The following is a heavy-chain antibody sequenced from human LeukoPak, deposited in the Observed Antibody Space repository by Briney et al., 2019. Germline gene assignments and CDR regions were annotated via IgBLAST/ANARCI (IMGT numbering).Heavy chain of an antibody. Sequence: PGGSLRLSCAASGFTFSSYAMSWVRQAPGKGLEWVSLIYSGGSTYYADSVKGRFTISRDNAKNSLYLQMNSLRAEDTAVYYCARRASTERGHSYGLDYWGQGTLVTVSS. V-gene: IGHV3-23*03. CDR2: IYSGGST. CDR1: GFTFSSYA. J-gene: IGHJ4*02. D-gene: IGHD5-18*01. CDR3: ARRASTERGHSYGLDY.